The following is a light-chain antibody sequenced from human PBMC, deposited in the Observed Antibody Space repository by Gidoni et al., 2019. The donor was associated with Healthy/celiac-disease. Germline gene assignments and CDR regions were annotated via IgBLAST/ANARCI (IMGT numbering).Light chain of an antibody. CDR3: QQYNSYST. V-gene: IGKV1-5*03. Sequence: DIQLTQSPSTLSASVGDRVTIPCRASQSISSWLAWYQQKPGKAPKLLIYKASSLESGVPSKFSGSGSRTEFTLTISSLQPDDFATYYCQQYNSYSTFGQGTKVEIK. CDR1: QSISSW. J-gene: IGKJ1*01. CDR2: KAS.